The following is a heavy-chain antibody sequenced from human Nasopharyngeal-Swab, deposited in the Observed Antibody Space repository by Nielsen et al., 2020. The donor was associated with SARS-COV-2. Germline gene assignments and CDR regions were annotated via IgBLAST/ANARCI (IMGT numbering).Heavy chain of an antibody. J-gene: IGHJ6*03. D-gene: IGHD5-12*01. V-gene: IGHV1-18*01. CDR3: ARGFIVATIFHYYYYMDV. CDR1: DYTFTSYG. Sequence: APVKVSCKASDYTFTSYGISWVRQAPGQGLEWMGWISAYNGNTNYAQNLQGRVTMTTDTSTSTAYMELSSLRSEDTAVYYCARGFIVATIFHYYYYMDVWGKGTTGTVSS. CDR2: ISAYNGNT.